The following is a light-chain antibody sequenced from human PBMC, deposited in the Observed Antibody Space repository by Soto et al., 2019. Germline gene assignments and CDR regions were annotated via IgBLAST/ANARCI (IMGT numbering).Light chain of an antibody. CDR3: QQYNNWPPK. Sequence: IVMTHSPATLSVSPWERATLSCRASQSVTSSYLAWYQQKPGQAPRLLIYGASTRATGIPARFSGSGSGTEFTLTISSLQSEDFAVYYCQQYNNWPPKFGQGTKVDIK. V-gene: IGKV3-15*01. CDR2: GAS. J-gene: IGKJ1*01. CDR1: QSVTSSY.